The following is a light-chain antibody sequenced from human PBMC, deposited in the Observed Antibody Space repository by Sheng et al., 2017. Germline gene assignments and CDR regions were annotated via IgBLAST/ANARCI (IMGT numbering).Light chain of an antibody. CDR1: QSVGSY. CDR2: DAS. J-gene: IGKJ4*01. V-gene: IGKV3-11*01. Sequence: DIVLTQSPATLSLSPGERATLSCRASQSVGSYLGWYQQKPGQAPRLLIYDASNTATGIPARFSGSGSGTDFTLTISSLEPEDFAIYYCQHYSSWPLTFGGGTKVEIK. CDR3: QHYSSWPLT.